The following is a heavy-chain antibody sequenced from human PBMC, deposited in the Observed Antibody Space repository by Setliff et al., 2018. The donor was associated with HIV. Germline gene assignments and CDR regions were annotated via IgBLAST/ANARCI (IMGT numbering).Heavy chain of an antibody. CDR3: AKDEGSGSFPNFDY. CDR2: IWSDGNNI. V-gene: IGHV3-33*06. D-gene: IGHD3-10*01. Sequence: PGGSLRLSCVVSGFSLRSYGMHWVRQAPGKGLEWVAVIWSDGNNIYYSDSVKGRFTISRDSSKNTLYLQMNSLRAEDTAVYYCAKDEGSGSFPNFDYWAREPRSPSPQ. CDR1: GFSLRSYG. J-gene: IGHJ4*02.